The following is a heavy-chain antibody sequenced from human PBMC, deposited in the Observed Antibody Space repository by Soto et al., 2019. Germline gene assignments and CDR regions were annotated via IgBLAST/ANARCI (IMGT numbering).Heavy chain of an antibody. Sequence: EVQLVESGGTVIQVGGSLRLSCAASGFIFDDFTMHWVRLVPGKGLQWVSYINWDGRIAMYADSVKGRFTISRDNTNNHLYLQMNSLGSEDTALYYCAKDEGAAVESPGDWGHGTLVTVSS. V-gene: IGHV3-43*01. CDR2: INWDGRIA. J-gene: IGHJ4*01. D-gene: IGHD6-13*01. CDR3: AKDEGAAVESPGD. CDR1: GFIFDDFT.